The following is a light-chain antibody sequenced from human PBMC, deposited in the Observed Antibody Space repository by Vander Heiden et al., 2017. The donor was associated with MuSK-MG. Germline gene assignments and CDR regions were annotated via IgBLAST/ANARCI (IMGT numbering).Light chain of an antibody. Sequence: DIQLTQSPSSLFASVGDRVSITCRSSQRISNFLNWYQQKPGRAPKLVIYSASTLHSGVPSRFNGGGSGTDFTLTISKLQPEDFAIYYCQQSDSGPETFGQGTKVEIK. CDR2: SAS. CDR1: QRISNF. CDR3: QQSDSGPET. V-gene: IGKV1-39*01. J-gene: IGKJ1*01.